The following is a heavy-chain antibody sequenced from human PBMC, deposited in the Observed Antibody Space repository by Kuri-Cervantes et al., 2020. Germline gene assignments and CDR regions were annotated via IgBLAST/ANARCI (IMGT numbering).Heavy chain of an antibody. D-gene: IGHD3-22*01. CDR3: ARDNYNSSGYYYKDY. CDR2: ISGNGGST. V-gene: IGHV3-23*01. Sequence: GESLKISCAASGFTFSNYAMSWVRQAPGKGLEWVSTISGNGGSTYYADSVKGRFTISRDNSKNTLYLQMNSLRAEDTAVYYCARDNYNSSGYYYKDYWGQGTLVTVSS. J-gene: IGHJ4*02. CDR1: GFTFSNYA.